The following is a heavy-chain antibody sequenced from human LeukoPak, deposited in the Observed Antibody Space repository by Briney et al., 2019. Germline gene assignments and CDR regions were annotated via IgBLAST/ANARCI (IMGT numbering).Heavy chain of an antibody. Sequence: GGSLRLSCAASGFTVITNDMSWVRQAPGKGLEWVSAISFSGSDTYYADSVKGRFTISRDNSKNTLYLQMNSLRADDTAVYYCAKGGSIGSYFAAFDYWGQGTLVTVSS. CDR2: ISFSGSDT. D-gene: IGHD1-26*01. V-gene: IGHV3-23*01. CDR1: GFTVITND. J-gene: IGHJ4*02. CDR3: AKGGSIGSYFAAFDY.